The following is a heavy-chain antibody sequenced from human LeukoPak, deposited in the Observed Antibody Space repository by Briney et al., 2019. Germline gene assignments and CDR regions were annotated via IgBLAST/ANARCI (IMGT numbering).Heavy chain of an antibody. D-gene: IGHD6-6*01. CDR3: ARTLRYSRSSAGNYYTMVV. Sequence: SGPTLVNPTQTLTLTCTFSGFSLTTDGTCVSWIRQPPGKALEWLERIDWDDDKFYSTSLKTRLSISMDTSTNQVVLTMTNLDPVDTATYYCARTLRYSRSSAGNYYTMVVWGQGSPVTVSS. J-gene: IGHJ6*02. CDR1: GFSLTTDGTC. CDR2: IDWDDDK. V-gene: IGHV2-70*17.